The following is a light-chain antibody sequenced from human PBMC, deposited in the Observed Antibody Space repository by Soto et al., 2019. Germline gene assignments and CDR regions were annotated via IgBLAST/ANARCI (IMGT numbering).Light chain of an antibody. CDR2: AAS. J-gene: IGKJ5*01. CDR3: QQHNSYPIT. Sequence: QMTQSPSSLSGSVGDRVTITCRASQVISSYLAWYQQKPGKAPKLLIYAASTLQSGVPSRFSGSRSGTEFTLTISSLQPEEFATYYCQQHNSYPITVGQGTRLEIK. CDR1: QVISSY. V-gene: IGKV1-9*01.